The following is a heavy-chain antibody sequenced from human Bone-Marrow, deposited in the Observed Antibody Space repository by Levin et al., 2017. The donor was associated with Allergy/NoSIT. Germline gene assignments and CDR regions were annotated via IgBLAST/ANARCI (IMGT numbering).Heavy chain of an antibody. CDR3: AKGLQMTTVTTFSLGYYYYGMDV. CDR1: GFTFSSYA. Sequence: GGSLRLSCAASGFTFSSYAMSWVRQAPGKGLEWVSAISGSGGSTYYADSVKGRFTISRDNSKNTLYLQMNSLRAEDTAVYYCAKGLQMTTVTTFSLGYYYYGMDVWGQGTTVTVSS. V-gene: IGHV3-23*01. J-gene: IGHJ6*02. CDR2: ISGSGGST. D-gene: IGHD4-17*01.